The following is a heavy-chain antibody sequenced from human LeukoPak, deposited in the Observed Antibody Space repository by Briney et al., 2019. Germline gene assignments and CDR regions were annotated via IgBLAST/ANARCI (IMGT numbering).Heavy chain of an antibody. CDR1: GFTFSSYA. Sequence: GGSLRLSCAASGFTFSSYAMHWVRQAPGKGLEWVAVISYDGSNKYYADSVKGRFTISRDNSKNTLYLQMNSLRAEDTAVYYCARDFGFWPSDYWGQGTLVTVSS. J-gene: IGHJ4*02. D-gene: IGHD3-3*01. CDR3: ARDFGFWPSDY. V-gene: IGHV3-30*04. CDR2: ISYDGSNK.